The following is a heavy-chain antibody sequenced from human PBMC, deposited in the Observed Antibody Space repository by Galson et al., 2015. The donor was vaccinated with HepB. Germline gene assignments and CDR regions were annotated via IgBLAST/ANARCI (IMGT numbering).Heavy chain of an antibody. CDR3: AKDPDDFWSGYYVGWFDP. D-gene: IGHD3-3*01. J-gene: IGHJ5*02. CDR2: ISGSGGST. CDR1: GFIVSSKF. V-gene: IGHV3-23*01. Sequence: SLRLSCAVSGFIVSSKFMSWVRQAPGKGLEWVSAISGSGGSTYYADSVKGRFAISRDNSKNTLYLQMNSLRAEDTAVYYCAKDPDDFWSGYYVGWFDPWGQGTLVTVSS.